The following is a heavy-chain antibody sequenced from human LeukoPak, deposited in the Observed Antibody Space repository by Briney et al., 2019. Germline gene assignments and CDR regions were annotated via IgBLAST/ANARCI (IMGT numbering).Heavy chain of an antibody. Sequence: GGSLRLSCAASGFTFSSYTMNWVRQAPGKGLEWVSSISSSSRYIYYADSVKGRFTISRDNSKNTMFLQMNSLRPEDTAVYYCARDILEWFYRGEGFDFWGQGTMVTVSS. CDR2: ISSSSRYI. J-gene: IGHJ3*01. CDR1: GFTFSSYT. D-gene: IGHD3-3*01. CDR3: ARDILEWFYRGEGFDF. V-gene: IGHV3-21*01.